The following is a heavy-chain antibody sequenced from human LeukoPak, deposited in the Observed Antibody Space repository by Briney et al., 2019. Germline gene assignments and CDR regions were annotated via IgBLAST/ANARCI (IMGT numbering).Heavy chain of an antibody. CDR3: AKYISMLVAARDAFDI. V-gene: IGHV3-30*02. CDR1: GFTFSGYG. J-gene: IGHJ3*02. Sequence: GGNLRLYCAASGFTFSGYGMHWVRQAPGKGLEWVAFIRYDRSNKYYADYVKGRFTISRYNTKNTLYLKMNSLEAEDTAVYYCAKYISMLVAARDAFDIWGKGTTVTVGS. CDR2: IRYDRSNK. D-gene: IGHD2-15*01.